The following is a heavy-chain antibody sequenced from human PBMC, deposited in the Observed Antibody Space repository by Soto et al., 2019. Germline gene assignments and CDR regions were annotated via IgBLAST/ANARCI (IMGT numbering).Heavy chain of an antibody. CDR1: GFTFSSYG. J-gene: IGHJ3*02. CDR3: ARGLIAVAGSVDAFDI. Sequence: ESGGGVVQPGRSLRLSCAASGFTFSSYGMHWVRQAPGKGLEWVAVIWYDGSNKYYADSVKGRFTISRDNSKNTLYLQMNSLRAEDTAVYYCARGLIAVAGSVDAFDIWGQGTMVTVSS. D-gene: IGHD6-19*01. V-gene: IGHV3-33*01. CDR2: IWYDGSNK.